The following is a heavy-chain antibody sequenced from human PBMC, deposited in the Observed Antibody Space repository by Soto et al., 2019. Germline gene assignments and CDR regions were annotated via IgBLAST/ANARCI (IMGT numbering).Heavy chain of an antibody. V-gene: IGHV3-30*18. Sequence: QVQLVESGGGVVQPGRSLRLSCAASGFTFSSYGMHWVRQAPGKGMEWVEVISYDGSNKYYADSVKGRFTISRDNSKNPLYLQMNSLRAEDTAVYYWAKGGQYCSGGSCYSTLDYWGQGTLVTVSS. CDR3: AKGGQYCSGGSCYSTLDY. CDR1: GFTFSSYG. J-gene: IGHJ4*02. D-gene: IGHD2-15*01. CDR2: ISYDGSNK.